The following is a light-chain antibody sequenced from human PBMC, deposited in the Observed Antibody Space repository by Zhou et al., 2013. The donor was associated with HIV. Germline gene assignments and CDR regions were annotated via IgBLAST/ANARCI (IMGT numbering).Light chain of an antibody. CDR1: TSNIGAGYD. CDR2: GNS. V-gene: IGLV1-40*01. Sequence: QSVLTQPPSVSGAPGQRVTISCTGSTSNIGAGYDVHWYQHLPGTAPKLLIYGNSNRPSGVPDRFSGSKSGTSASLAITGLQAEDEADYYCQSYDSSLIPFYVFGTGTKVTVL. J-gene: IGLJ1*01. CDR3: QSYDSSLIPFYV.